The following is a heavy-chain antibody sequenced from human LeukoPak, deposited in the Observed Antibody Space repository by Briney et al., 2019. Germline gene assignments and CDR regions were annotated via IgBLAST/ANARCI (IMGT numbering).Heavy chain of an antibody. V-gene: IGHV1-2*02. D-gene: IGHD3-3*01. CDR2: INPSSGGT. J-gene: IGHJ4*02. CDR3: ARVTRIAIFGVINNRHGY. CDR1: GYTFTGYY. Sequence: ASVKVTCKASGYTFTGYYIHWVRQAPGQGLEWMGWINPSSGGTNYAQKFQGRVTMTRDTSITAVYMDLSSLRSDDTAVYYCARVTRIAIFGVINNRHGYWGQGTLVTVSS.